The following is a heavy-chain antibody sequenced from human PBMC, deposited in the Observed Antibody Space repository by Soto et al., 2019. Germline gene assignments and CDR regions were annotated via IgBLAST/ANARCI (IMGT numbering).Heavy chain of an antibody. J-gene: IGHJ4*02. Sequence: QVQLAESGGGVVQPGRSLRLSCAASGFTFSSYGMHWVRQAPGKGLEWVAVIWYDGSNKYYADSVKGRFTISRDNSKNTRYLQMNSLRAEDTAVYYCARRPRGDLFDYWGQGTLVTVSS. D-gene: IGHD3-16*01. CDR3: ARRPRGDLFDY. CDR2: IWYDGSNK. CDR1: GFTFSSYG. V-gene: IGHV3-33*01.